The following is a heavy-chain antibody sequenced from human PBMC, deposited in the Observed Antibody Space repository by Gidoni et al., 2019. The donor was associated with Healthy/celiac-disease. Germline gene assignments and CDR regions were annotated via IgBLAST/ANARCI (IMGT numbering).Heavy chain of an antibody. J-gene: IGHJ4*02. V-gene: IGHV4-39*01. CDR2: IYYSGST. D-gene: IGHD6-6*01. Sequence: QLQLQESGPGLVKPSETLSLTCTVSGGSIRSSSYYWGWIRQPPGKGLEWIGSIYYSGSTYYNPSLKSRVTISVDTSKNQFSLKLSSVTAADTAVYYCARRGAARIVSSAFDYWGQGTLVTVSS. CDR3: ARRGAARIVSSAFDY. CDR1: GGSIRSSSYY.